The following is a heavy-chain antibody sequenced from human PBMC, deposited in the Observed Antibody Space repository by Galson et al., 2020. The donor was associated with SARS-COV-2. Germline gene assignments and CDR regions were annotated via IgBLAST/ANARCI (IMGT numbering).Heavy chain of an antibody. V-gene: IGHV1-2*02. Sequence: ASVKVSCKASGSTFTDYYIHWVRQAPGQGLEWMGWINPKSGGTNYAQKFEGRVTMTRYTSITTAYMELSRLRADDTAVYYCARLRYYDVLTGYIVDVWGQGTMVTVSS. CDR1: GSTFTDYY. CDR3: ARLRYYDVLTGYIVDV. J-gene: IGHJ6*02. CDR2: INPKSGGT. D-gene: IGHD3-9*01.